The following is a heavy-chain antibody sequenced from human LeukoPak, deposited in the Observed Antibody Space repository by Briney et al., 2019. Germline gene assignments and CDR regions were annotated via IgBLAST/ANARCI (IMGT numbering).Heavy chain of an antibody. CDR2: IYYSGST. Sequence: SETLSLTCTVSGGSISSSGYYWGWIRQPPGKGLEWIGSIYYSGSTYYNPSLKSRVTISVDTSKNQFSLKLSSVTAADTAVYYCARLGHGIVVVRDYWGQGTLVTVSS. V-gene: IGHV4-39*01. CDR3: ARLGHGIVVVRDY. D-gene: IGHD2-21*01. CDR1: GGSISSSGYY. J-gene: IGHJ4*02.